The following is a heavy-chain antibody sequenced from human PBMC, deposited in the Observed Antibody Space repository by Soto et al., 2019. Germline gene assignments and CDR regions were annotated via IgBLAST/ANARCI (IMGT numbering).Heavy chain of an antibody. CDR1: GGSISSGGYY. CDR2: IYYSGST. D-gene: IGHD2-2*01. CDR3: ARVEPGDGYYFDY. V-gene: IGHV4-61*08. Sequence: SETLSLTCTVSGGSISSGGYYWSWIRQHPGKGLEWIGYIYYSGSTYYNPSLKSRVTISVDTSKNQFSLKLSSVTAADTAVYYCARVEPGDGYYFDYWGQGTLVTVSS. J-gene: IGHJ4*02.